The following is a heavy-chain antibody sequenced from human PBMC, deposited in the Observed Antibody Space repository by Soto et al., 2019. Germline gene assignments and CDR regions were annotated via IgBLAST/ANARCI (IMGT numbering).Heavy chain of an antibody. CDR3: AGWYYESGLDV. CDR1: GFSLNTNGVG. D-gene: IGHD2-15*01. V-gene: IGHV2-5*02. Sequence: QITLKESGPTLVRPTQTLTLTCSFSGFSLNTNGVGVGWIRQPPGKALEWLAFIYWDEDKRYSPSLKTRLTVTTDTSKKEVVLTATNLGALDTGTCYGAGWYYESGLDVWGQGTTVTVSS. CDR2: IYWDEDK. J-gene: IGHJ6*02.